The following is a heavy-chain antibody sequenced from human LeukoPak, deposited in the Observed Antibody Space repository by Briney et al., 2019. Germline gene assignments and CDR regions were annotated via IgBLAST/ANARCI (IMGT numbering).Heavy chain of an antibody. CDR2: INYSGST. Sequence: SETLSLTCIVSGGSISSNSYYWGWIRQPPGKGREWIGSINYSGSTYYNPSLKSRVTISEDTSKNQFSLKLSSVTAAVTAVYYCARLSSWAKFDYWGQGTLVTVSS. J-gene: IGHJ4*02. CDR3: ARLSSWAKFDY. D-gene: IGHD6-13*01. V-gene: IGHV4-39*01. CDR1: GGSISSNSYY.